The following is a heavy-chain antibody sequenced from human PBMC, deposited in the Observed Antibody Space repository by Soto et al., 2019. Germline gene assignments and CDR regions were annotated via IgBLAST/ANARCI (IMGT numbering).Heavy chain of an antibody. V-gene: IGHV1-18*01. J-gene: IGHJ6*02. CDR1: GYTFTRNG. CDR2: ISPNSGNI. D-gene: IGHD3-22*01. CDR3: VKDRDSNSWPSRDV. Sequence: QVHLVQSGAEVKKPGASVNVSCTTSGYTFTRNGISWVRKAPGQGLEWMGWISPNSGNIKYAQKLQGRVIMTTDTSTSTAYMELRSLRFDDTAVYYCVKDRDSNSWPSRDVWGPGTTVTVSS.